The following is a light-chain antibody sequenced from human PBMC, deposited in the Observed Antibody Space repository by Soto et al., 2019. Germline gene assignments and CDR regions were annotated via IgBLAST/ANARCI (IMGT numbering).Light chain of an antibody. CDR1: QSISSW. V-gene: IGKV1-5*01. CDR2: DAS. CDR3: QQYNSYSQA. J-gene: IGKJ1*01. Sequence: GDRVTITCRASQSISSWLAWYQQKPGKAPKLLIYDASSLESGAPSRFSGSRPGTEFTYTISSLQPDDFATYYCQQYNSYSQAFGQGTKVEIK.